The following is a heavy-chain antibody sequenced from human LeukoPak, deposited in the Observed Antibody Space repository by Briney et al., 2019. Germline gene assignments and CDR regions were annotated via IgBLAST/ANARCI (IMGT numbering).Heavy chain of an antibody. CDR3: ARGVRGGDSRPPNYYYYYYIDV. CDR2: FNPNTGGT. D-gene: IGHD2-21*02. J-gene: IGHJ6*03. Sequence: ASVKVSCKASGYTFTDYYVHWVRQAPGQGLEWMGRFNPNTGGTTYVQYAQKFQGRVTMTRDTSLNTAYMELSRLRSDDTAVYYCARGVRGGDSRPPNYYYYYYIDVWGKGTTVTVSS. CDR1: GYTFTDYY. V-gene: IGHV1-2*06.